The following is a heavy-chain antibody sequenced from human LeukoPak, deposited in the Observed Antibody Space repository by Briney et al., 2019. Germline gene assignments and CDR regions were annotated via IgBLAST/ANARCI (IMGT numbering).Heavy chain of an antibody. D-gene: IGHD2-2*01. Sequence: PGGSLRLSCAASGFTFSSYAMHWVRQAPGKGLEWVAVISYDGSNKYYADSVKGRFTISRDNSKNTLYLQMNSLRAEDTAVYYCARIVVVPAAPGVMDYWGQGTLVTVSS. CDR1: GFTFSSYA. V-gene: IGHV3-30-3*01. J-gene: IGHJ4*02. CDR2: ISYDGSNK. CDR3: ARIVVVPAAPGVMDY.